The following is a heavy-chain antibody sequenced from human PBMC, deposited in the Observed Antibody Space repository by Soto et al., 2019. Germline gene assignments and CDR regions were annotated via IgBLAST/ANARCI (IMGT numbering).Heavy chain of an antibody. CDR1: GFTFSSYA. V-gene: IGHV3-23*01. D-gene: IGHD4-17*01. J-gene: IGHJ4*02. Sequence: EVQLLESGGGLVQPGGSLRLSCAASGFTFSSYAMSWVRQASGKGLEWVSMISGSGDKTHYADSVKGRFTISRDISKNALFRQMNSLKFKDTAIYYCEKVDRTGAPGSFDYGGSFDYGGQGTRVTVSS. CDR3: EKVDRTGAPGSFDYGGSFDY. CDR2: ISGSGDKT.